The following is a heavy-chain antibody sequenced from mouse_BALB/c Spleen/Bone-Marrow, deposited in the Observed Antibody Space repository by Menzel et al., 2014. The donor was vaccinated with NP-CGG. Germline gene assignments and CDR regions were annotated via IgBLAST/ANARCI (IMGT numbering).Heavy chain of an antibody. Sequence: EVKLEESGGGLVQPGGSMKLSCVASGFTFSNYWVNWVRQSPEKGLEWVAEIRLKSNNYATHYAESVKGRFTISRDDSKSSVYLQMNNLRAEDTGIYYCTWFAYWGQGTLVTVSA. CDR2: IRLKSNNYAT. J-gene: IGHJ3*01. CDR1: GFTFSNYW. CDR3: TWFAY. V-gene: IGHV6-6*02.